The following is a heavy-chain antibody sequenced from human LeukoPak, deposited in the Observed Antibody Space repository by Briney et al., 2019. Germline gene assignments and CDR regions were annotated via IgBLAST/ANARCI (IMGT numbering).Heavy chain of an antibody. V-gene: IGHV3-11*06. J-gene: IGHJ4*02. CDR3: ARSPGCSSTSCYPGDY. Sequence: GGSLRLSCAASGFTFSDYYMSWIRQAPGKGLEWVSSISSSSSYIYYADSVKGRFTISRDNAKNSLYLQMNSLRAEDTAVYYCARSPGCSSTSCYPGDYWGQGTLVTVSS. D-gene: IGHD2-2*01. CDR1: GFTFSDYY. CDR2: ISSSSSYI.